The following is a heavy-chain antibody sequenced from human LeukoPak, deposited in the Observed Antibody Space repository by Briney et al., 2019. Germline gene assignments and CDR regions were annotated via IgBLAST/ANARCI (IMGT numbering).Heavy chain of an antibody. CDR2: IKPDGSEG. D-gene: IGHD3-10*01. V-gene: IGHV3-7*03. CDR1: GFTFSTYW. J-gene: IGHJ4*02. Sequence: PGGSLRLSCAASGFTFSTYWMNWVRHAPGKGLEWVANIKPDGSEGYYVDSVNGRFTLSRDNAQNSLYLQMNSLRDDDTAVYYCARAKRPMVLDQWGQGPLATVSS. CDR3: ARAKRPMVLDQ.